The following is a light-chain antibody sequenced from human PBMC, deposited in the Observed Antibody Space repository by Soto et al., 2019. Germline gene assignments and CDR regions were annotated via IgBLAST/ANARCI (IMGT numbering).Light chain of an antibody. V-gene: IGLV1-40*01. CDR2: GNS. CDR1: SSNIGAGYD. Sequence: QSVLTQPPSVSGAPGQRVTISCTGSSSNIGAGYDVHWYQQLPGTAPKLLIYGNSNRPSGVPDRFSGSKSGTSASLAITGLQDEDEVDYYCQSYDSSLSGYVFGTGTKVTVL. CDR3: QSYDSSLSGYV. J-gene: IGLJ1*01.